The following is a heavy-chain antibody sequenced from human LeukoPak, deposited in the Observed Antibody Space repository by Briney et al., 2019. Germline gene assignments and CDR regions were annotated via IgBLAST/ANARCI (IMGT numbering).Heavy chain of an antibody. D-gene: IGHD6-13*01. CDR1: GYTFTGQY. CDR2: INPNSGGT. CDR3: ARDADSSSWYRKGGWFDP. J-gene: IGHJ5*02. Sequence: ASVKVSCKASGYTFTGQYIHWVRQAPGQGLEWMGWINPNSGGTNYAQKFQDRVTMTRDTSITTAYMELSRLRSDDTAVYYCARDADSSSWYRKGGWFDPWGQGTLVTVSS. V-gene: IGHV1-2*02.